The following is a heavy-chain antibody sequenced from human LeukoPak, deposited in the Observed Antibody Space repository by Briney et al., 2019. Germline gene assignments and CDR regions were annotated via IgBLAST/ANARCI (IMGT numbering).Heavy chain of an antibody. CDR2: IKNKIDGGTT. J-gene: IGHJ4*02. V-gene: IGHV3-15*01. CDR3: TTAHLNLEHADY. CDR1: GFIFSGAW. Sequence: PGGSLRLSCAASGFIFSGAWMNWVRQAPGKGPEWVGRIKNKIDGGTTDYAAPVKGRSTISRDDPKNTLYLQMNRLKTEDTAVYYCTTAHLNLEHADYWGQGTLVTVSS. D-gene: IGHD3-3*01.